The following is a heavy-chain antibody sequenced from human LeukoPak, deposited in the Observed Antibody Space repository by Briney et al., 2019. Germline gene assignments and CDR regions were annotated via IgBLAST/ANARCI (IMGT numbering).Heavy chain of an antibody. CDR3: AKGRYYDSSAYYSLDYFDY. Sequence: PGGSLRLSCVASGFTFSTYSMHWVRQAPGKGLEWVAVISYDGSNKYYADSVKGRFTISRDNSKNTLYLQMNSLRAEDTAVYYCAKGRYYDSSAYYSLDYFDYWGQGTLVTVSS. CDR2: ISYDGSNK. J-gene: IGHJ4*02. CDR1: GFTFSTYS. V-gene: IGHV3-30*18. D-gene: IGHD3-22*01.